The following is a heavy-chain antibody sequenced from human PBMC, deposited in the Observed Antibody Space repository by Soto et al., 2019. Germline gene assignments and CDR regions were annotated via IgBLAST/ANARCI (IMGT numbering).Heavy chain of an antibody. CDR1: VGTFSSYA. J-gene: IGHJ6*02. CDR2: LIPIFGTA. V-gene: IGHV1-69*13. CDR3: APALSSRCSSTRCPNYYYYRMDV. D-gene: IGHD2-2*01. Sequence: AVKVSCKGSVGTFSSYAISGVRQAAGQGGEGMGGLIPIFGTANYAQKFHGSVTITARESTSTAYLELRSLSYEDTAVYYCAPALSSRCSSTRCPNYYYYRMDVWGQGTTVTVSS.